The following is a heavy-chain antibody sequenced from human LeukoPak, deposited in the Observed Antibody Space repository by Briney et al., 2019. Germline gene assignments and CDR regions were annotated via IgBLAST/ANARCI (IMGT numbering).Heavy chain of an antibody. CDR2: IRYDGSNK. D-gene: IGHD1-14*01. Sequence: PGGSLRLSCAASGFTFSSYGMHWVRQAPGKGLEWVAFIRYDGSNKYYADSVKGRFAISRDNSKNTLYLQMNSLRAEDTAVYYCAKLWSENWFDPWGQGTLVTVSS. V-gene: IGHV3-30*02. CDR3: AKLWSENWFDP. J-gene: IGHJ5*02. CDR1: GFTFSSYG.